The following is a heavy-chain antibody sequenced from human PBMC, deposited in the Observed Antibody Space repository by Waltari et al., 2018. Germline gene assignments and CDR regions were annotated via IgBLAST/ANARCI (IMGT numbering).Heavy chain of an antibody. D-gene: IGHD3-22*01. CDR3: ARQSFYYDSSGSPPPDY. V-gene: IGHV1-3*01. Sequence: QVQLVQSGAEVKKPGASVRVSRKASGYTLTSYEMHWVRQAPGQRLEWMGWINAGNGDTKYSQKFQGRVTLSRDTSASTAYMDLSSLRSEDTAIYYCARQSFYYDSSGSPPPDYWGQGTLVTVSS. CDR2: INAGNGDT. J-gene: IGHJ4*02. CDR1: GYTLTSYE.